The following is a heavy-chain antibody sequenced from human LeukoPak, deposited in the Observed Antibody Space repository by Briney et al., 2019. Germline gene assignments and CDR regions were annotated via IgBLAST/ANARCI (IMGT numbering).Heavy chain of an antibody. CDR2: IIPIFRTA. Sequence: SVKVSCKASRGTFISYALSWVRQAPGQGVEWMGGIIPIFRTANNTQKFQGRITITADKSTSTAYMELSSLRSEDTAVYYCARGDYGGKAPLFDYWGQGTLVTVSS. J-gene: IGHJ4*02. D-gene: IGHD4-23*01. CDR1: RGTFISYA. V-gene: IGHV1-69*06. CDR3: ARGDYGGKAPLFDY.